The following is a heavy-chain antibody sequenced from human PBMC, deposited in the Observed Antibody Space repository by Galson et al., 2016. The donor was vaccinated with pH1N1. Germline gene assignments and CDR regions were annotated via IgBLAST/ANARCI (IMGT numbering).Heavy chain of an antibody. Sequence: SLRLSCAASGFTFSSYGMHWVRLAPGKGLEWVAVTWYEGSDKYYADSVKGRFTISRDNSKNTLYLQMNSLRAEDTAVYYCARADYGDYVGYFDLSGRGTLVTVSS. CDR1: GFTFSSYG. D-gene: IGHD4-17*01. J-gene: IGHJ2*01. CDR3: ARADYGDYVGYFDL. CDR2: TWYEGSDK. V-gene: IGHV3-33*01.